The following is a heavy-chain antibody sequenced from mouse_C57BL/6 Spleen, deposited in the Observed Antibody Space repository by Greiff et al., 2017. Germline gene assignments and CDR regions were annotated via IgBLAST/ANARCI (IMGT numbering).Heavy chain of an antibody. D-gene: IGHD1-1*01. Sequence: VQLQPPGAELVRPGTSVKLSCTASGYTFTSYWMHWVKQRPGQGLAWIGVIAPSDNYTNYNQKFKGKATLTVDTSSSTAYMQLSSLTSEDSAVYYCARPRITTVVEPLYAMDYWGQGTSVTVSS. CDR2: IAPSDNYT. CDR1: GYTFTSYW. CDR3: ARPRITTVVEPLYAMDY. J-gene: IGHJ4*01. V-gene: IGHV1-59*01.